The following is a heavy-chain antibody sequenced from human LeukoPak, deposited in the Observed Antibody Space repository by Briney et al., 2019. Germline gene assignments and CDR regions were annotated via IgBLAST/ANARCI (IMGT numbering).Heavy chain of an antibody. D-gene: IGHD6-19*01. CDR2: IIPIFGTA. Sequence: GASVKVSCKASGGTFSSYAISWVRQAPGQGLEWMGGIIPIFGTANYAQKFQDRVTITADESTSTAYTELSSLRSEDTAVYYCARDPRGQAVAENWGQGTLVTVSS. J-gene: IGHJ4*02. CDR3: ARDPRGQAVAEN. V-gene: IGHV1-69*13. CDR1: GGTFSSYA.